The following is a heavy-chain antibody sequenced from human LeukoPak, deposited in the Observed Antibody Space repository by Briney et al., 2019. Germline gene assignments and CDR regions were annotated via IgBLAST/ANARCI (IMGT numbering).Heavy chain of an antibody. CDR2: MNLDGSEK. J-gene: IGHJ4*02. CDR1: GFTFSSYE. V-gene: IGHV3-7*01. D-gene: IGHD2-8*01. Sequence: TGGSLRLSCAASGFTFSSYEMNWVRQAPGKGLEWVARMNLDGSEKYYVDSVKGRFTISRDNAKTSLYLEMNSLRAEDTAVYYCARDATYCTNGVCYTRFDYWGQGTLVTVSS. CDR3: ARDATYCTNGVCYTRFDY.